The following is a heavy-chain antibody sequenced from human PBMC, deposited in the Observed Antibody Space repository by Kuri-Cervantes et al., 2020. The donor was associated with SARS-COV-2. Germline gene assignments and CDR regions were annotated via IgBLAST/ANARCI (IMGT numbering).Heavy chain of an antibody. CDR3: ARHGRKGSGYDKHFDY. J-gene: IGHJ4*02. CDR2: INHSGST. Sequence: SETLSLTCAVYGGSFSGYYWSWIRQPPGKGLEWIGEINHSGSTNYNPSLKSRVTISVDTSKNQFSLKLSSVTAADTAVYYCARHGRKGSGYDKHFDYWGQGTLVTVSS. CDR1: GGSFSGYY. D-gene: IGHD5-12*01. V-gene: IGHV4-34*01.